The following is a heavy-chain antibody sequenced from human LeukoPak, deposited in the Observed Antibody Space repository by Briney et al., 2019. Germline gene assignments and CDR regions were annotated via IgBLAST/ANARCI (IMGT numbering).Heavy chain of an antibody. Sequence: ASVKVSCKASGYTFTSYDINWVRQATEQGLEWIGWMNPNSGNTGYAQKFQGRVTMTRNTSISTAYMELSSLRSEDTAVYYCARVYRAWGLVPPPLYYWGQGTLVTVSS. CDR3: ARVYRAWGLVPPPLYY. D-gene: IGHD3-16*01. CDR1: GYTFTSYD. J-gene: IGHJ4*02. CDR2: MNPNSGNT. V-gene: IGHV1-8*01.